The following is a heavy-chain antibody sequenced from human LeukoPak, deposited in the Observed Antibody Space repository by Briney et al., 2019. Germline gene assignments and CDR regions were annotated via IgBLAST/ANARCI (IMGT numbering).Heavy chain of an antibody. D-gene: IGHD3-10*01. J-gene: IGHJ5*02. CDR2: IYYSGST. Sequence: SETLSLTCTVSGGSISSYYWSWIRQPPGKGLEWLGYIYYSGSTNYNPSLKSRVTISVDTSKNQFSLKLSSVTAADTAVYYCARAGAWQIDPWGQGTLVTVSS. CDR3: ARAGAWQIDP. V-gene: IGHV4-59*01. CDR1: GGSISSYY.